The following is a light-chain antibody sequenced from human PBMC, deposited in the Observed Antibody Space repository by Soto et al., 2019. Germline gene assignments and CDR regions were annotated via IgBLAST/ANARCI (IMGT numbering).Light chain of an antibody. J-gene: IGKJ4*01. CDR1: QSLSGNY. Sequence: ENVLTQSPGTLSLSPGERATLSCRASQSLSGNYLAWYQHKPGQAPRLLIYGASSRATGIADRFSGSGSGTDFTLTISRLEPEDFAVYYCHQYGSSPLPGGSPLPFGGGTKVEIK. CDR3: HQYGSSPLPGGSPLP. CDR2: GAS. V-gene: IGKV3-20*01.